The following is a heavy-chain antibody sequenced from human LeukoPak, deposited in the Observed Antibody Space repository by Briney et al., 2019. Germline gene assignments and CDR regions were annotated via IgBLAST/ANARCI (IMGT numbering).Heavy chain of an antibody. D-gene: IGHD3-22*01. CDR2: ISGSGGST. V-gene: IGHV3-23*01. Sequence: PGGSLRLSCAASGFTFSSYAMSWVRQAPGNGLEWFSAISGSGGSTYYADSVKGRFTISRDNSKNPLYLQMNSLRAEDTAVYYCAKEVRYDSSGSIPGSWGQGTLVTVSS. CDR1: GFTFSSYA. CDR3: AKEVRYDSSGSIPGS. J-gene: IGHJ4*02.